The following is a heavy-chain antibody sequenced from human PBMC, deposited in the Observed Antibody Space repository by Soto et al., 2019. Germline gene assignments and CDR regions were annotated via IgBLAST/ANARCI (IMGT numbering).Heavy chain of an antibody. J-gene: IGHJ6*03. CDR3: ARDQSDYIWGSYRYYMDV. CDR1: GFTFSSYS. D-gene: IGHD3-16*02. Sequence: GGSLRLSCAASGFTFSSYSMNWVRQAPGKGLEWVSYISSSSSTIYYADSVKGRFTISRDNAKNSLYLQMNSLRAEDTAVYYCARDQSDYIWGSYRYYMDVWGKGTTVTVSS. CDR2: ISSSSSTI. V-gene: IGHV3-48*01.